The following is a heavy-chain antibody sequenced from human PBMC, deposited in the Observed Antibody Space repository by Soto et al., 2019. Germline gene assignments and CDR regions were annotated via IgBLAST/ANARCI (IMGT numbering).Heavy chain of an antibody. D-gene: IGHD3-16*01. V-gene: IGHV4-59*01. CDR2: IYYSGST. Sequence: SETLSLTCTVSGGSISSYYWSWIRQPPGKGLEWIGYIYYSGSTNYNPSLKSRVTISVDTSKNQFSLKLSSVTAADTAVYYCARKYDYIDYWGQGTLVTVSS. CDR1: GGSISSYY. CDR3: ARKYDYIDY. J-gene: IGHJ4*02.